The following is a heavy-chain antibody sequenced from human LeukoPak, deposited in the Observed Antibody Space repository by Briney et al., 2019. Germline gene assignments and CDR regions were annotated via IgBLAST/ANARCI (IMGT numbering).Heavy chain of an antibody. Sequence: PSETLSLTCTVSGGSISSGGYYWGWIRQHPGKGLEWIGYICYSGSTYYNPSLKSRVTISVDTSKSQFSLELSSVTAADTAVYYCARDSGDYGGNSPWFDPWGQGTLVTVSS. D-gene: IGHD4-23*01. J-gene: IGHJ5*02. CDR2: ICYSGST. V-gene: IGHV4-31*03. CDR1: GGSISSGGYY. CDR3: ARDSGDYGGNSPWFDP.